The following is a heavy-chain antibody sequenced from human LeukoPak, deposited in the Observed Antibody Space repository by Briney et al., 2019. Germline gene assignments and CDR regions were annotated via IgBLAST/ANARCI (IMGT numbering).Heavy chain of an antibody. V-gene: IGHV3-48*04. CDR2: ISSSGSTI. Sequence: GGSLCLACAASGFTFSSYSMNWVRQAPGKGLEWVSYISSSGSTIYYADSVKGQFTISRDNAKNSLYLQMNSLRAEDTAVYYCARDFVGAFDYWGQGNVVAVSS. CDR3: ARDFVGAFDY. J-gene: IGHJ4*02. CDR1: GFTFSSYS. D-gene: IGHD1-26*01.